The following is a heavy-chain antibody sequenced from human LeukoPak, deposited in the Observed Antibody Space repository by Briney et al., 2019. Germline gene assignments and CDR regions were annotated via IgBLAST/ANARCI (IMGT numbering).Heavy chain of an antibody. V-gene: IGHV3-43*02. CDR1: GFIFHDYA. D-gene: IGHD3-10*01. CDR2: ITGDGGST. Sequence: GGSLRLSCAASGFIFHDYAMHWVRQPPGKGLEWVSLITGDGGSTNYADSVKGRFTISRDNSKDSLYLQMNSLRIEDTALYFCAKDHRRYYYGSEYDYWGQGTLVTVSS. J-gene: IGHJ4*02. CDR3: AKDHRRYYYGSEYDY.